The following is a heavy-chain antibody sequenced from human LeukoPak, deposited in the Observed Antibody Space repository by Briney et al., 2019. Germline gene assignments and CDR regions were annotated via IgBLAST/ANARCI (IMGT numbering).Heavy chain of an antibody. CDR3: ARREPYSGYDAYYGVDV. CDR2: IYPGDSDT. V-gene: IGHV5-51*01. Sequence: RGESLKISCVASGYNFTFYWIGWVRQMPGKGLEWMGIIYPGDSDTRYSPSFQGQVTISADKSISTAYLQWSSLKASDTAIYYCARREPYSGYDAYYGVDVWGQGTTVIVSS. CDR1: GYNFTFYW. D-gene: IGHD5-12*01. J-gene: IGHJ6*02.